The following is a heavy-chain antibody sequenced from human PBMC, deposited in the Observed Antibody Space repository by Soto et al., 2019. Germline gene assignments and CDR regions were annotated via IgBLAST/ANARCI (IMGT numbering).Heavy chain of an antibody. V-gene: IGHV4-59*01. CDR2: INYSGRT. J-gene: IGHJ4*02. D-gene: IGHD6-13*01. CDR1: GGSISTYY. Sequence: QVQLQESGPGLVKPSETLSLTCTVSGGSISTYYWSWIRQPPGKGLEWIGYINYSGRTNYNPSLKSRVTMSLDTSKNPFSLKLRSVTAADTAVFYCARYAGSSWFDYWGQGTLVTVSS. CDR3: ARYAGSSWFDY.